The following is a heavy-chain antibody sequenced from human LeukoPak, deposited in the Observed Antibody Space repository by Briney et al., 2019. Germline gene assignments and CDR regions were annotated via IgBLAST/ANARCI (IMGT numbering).Heavy chain of an antibody. CDR2: ISGSGGST. CDR3: AKGTWGYYGSGSYCFDY. J-gene: IGHJ4*02. D-gene: IGHD3-10*01. V-gene: IGHV3-23*01. CDR1: GFTFSSYA. Sequence: TGGSLRLSCAASGFTFSSYAMSWVRQAPGKGLEWVSAISGSGGSTYYADSAKGRFTISRDNSKNTLYLQMNSLRAEDTAVYYCAKGTWGYYGSGSYCFDYWGQGTLVTVSS.